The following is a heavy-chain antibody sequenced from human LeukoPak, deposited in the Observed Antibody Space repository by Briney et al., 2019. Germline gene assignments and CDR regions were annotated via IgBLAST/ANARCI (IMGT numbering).Heavy chain of an antibody. CDR1: GYTFTGYY. CDR2: INPNSGGT. V-gene: IGHV1-2*02. D-gene: IGHD6-19*01. Sequence: ASVKVSCKASGYTFTGYYMHWVRQAPGQGREWMGWINPNSGGTNYAQKFQGRVTMTRDTSISTAYMELSRLRSDDTAVYYCARATPRRAVASTGPNWFDPWGQGTLVTVSS. J-gene: IGHJ5*02. CDR3: ARATPRRAVASTGPNWFDP.